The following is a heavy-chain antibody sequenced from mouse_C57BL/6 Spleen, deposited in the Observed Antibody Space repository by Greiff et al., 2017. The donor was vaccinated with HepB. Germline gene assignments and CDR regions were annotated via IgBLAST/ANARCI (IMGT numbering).Heavy chain of an antibody. CDR3: ARAVAFDY. D-gene: IGHD1-1*01. CDR1: GYAFSSYW. CDR2: IYPGDGDT. Sequence: VQGVESGAELVKPGASVKISCKASGYAFSSYWMNWVKQRPGKGLEWIGQIYPGDGDTNYNGKFKGKATLTADKSSSTAYMQLSSLTSEDSAVYFCARAVAFDYWGQGTALTVSS. J-gene: IGHJ2*01. V-gene: IGHV1-80*01.